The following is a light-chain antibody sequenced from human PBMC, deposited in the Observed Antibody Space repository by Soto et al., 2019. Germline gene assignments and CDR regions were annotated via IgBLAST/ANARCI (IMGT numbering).Light chain of an antibody. CDR3: QQYNNWPPIT. Sequence: EIMMTQSPDTLSVSPVERATLSCRASQSVNFNLAWYQQKPGQAPRLLIYGTSIRATGIPARFSGSGFGTEFTLTISSLQSEDFAVYYCQQYNNWPPITFGQGTRLEIK. J-gene: IGKJ5*01. CDR2: GTS. V-gene: IGKV3-15*01. CDR1: QSVNFN.